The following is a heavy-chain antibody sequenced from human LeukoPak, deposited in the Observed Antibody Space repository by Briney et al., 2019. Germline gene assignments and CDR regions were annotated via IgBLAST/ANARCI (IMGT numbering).Heavy chain of an antibody. CDR3: ARLAYSYGYAFDY. D-gene: IGHD5-18*01. V-gene: IGHV4-61*02. CDR1: GGSISSGSYY. Sequence: SQTLSLTCTVSGGSISSGSYYWSWIRQPAGKGLEWIGRIYTSGSTNYYPSLKSRVTISVDTSKNQFSLKLSSVTAADTAVYYCARLAYSYGYAFDYWGQGTLVTVSS. CDR2: IYTSGST. J-gene: IGHJ4*02.